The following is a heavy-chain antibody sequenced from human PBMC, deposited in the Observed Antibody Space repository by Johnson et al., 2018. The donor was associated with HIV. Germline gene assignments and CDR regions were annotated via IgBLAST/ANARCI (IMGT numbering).Heavy chain of an antibody. J-gene: IGHJ3*02. V-gene: IGHV3-53*01. CDR2: IYSGGST. Sequence: VQLVESGGGLIQPGGSLRLSCAASGFTVSSNYMSWVRQAPGKGLEWVSVIYSGGSTYYADSVKGRFTLSRDNSKNTLYLQMNRLRAEDTAVYYCARGWQQRAFDIWGQGTMVTVSS. CDR1: GFTVSSNY. CDR3: ARGWQQRAFDI. D-gene: IGHD6-13*01.